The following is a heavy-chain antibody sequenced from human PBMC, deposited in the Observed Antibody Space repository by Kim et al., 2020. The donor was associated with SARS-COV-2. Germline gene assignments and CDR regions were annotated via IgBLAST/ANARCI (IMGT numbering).Heavy chain of an antibody. CDR2: FDPEAGET. D-gene: IGHD2-15*01. V-gene: IGHV1-24*01. CDR3: ATGYTSVGGDY. Sequence: ASVKVSCKVSGYALTDLSIHWVRQAPGKGLQWMGGFDPEAGETIFAQNFQGRVTMTEDTSTDTAYMELSSLRSEDTAVYFCATGYTSVGGDYWGQGYLVTVSS. CDR1: GYALTDLS. J-gene: IGHJ4*02.